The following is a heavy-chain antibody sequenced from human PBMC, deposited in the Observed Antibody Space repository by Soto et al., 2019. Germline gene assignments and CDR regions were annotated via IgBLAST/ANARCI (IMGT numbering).Heavy chain of an antibody. D-gene: IGHD2-2*01. CDR3: ARAYCSSTSCSVVAAFDP. CDR2: IIPILGIA. Sequence: QVQLVQSGAEVKKPGSSVKVSCKASGGTFSSYTISWVRQAPGQGLEWMGRIIPILGIANYAQKFQGRVTITADKSTSTAYMELSSLRSEDTAVYYCARAYCSSTSCSVVAAFDPWGQGTLVTVSS. CDR1: GGTFSSYT. V-gene: IGHV1-69*02. J-gene: IGHJ5*02.